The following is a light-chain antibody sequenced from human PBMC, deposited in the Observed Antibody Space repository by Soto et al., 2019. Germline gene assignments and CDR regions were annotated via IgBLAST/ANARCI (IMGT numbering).Light chain of an antibody. V-gene: IGKV3-20*01. CDR3: QQYRSSPWT. CDR2: GAS. CDR1: QSVCSSY. Sequence: EIVLTQSPGTLSLSPGERATLSCRASQSVCSSYLAWYQQKPGQAPRLLIYGASRRATGIPDRFSGSGSGTDFTLPIRRLEPEDCAVYYSQQYRSSPWTFGQGTKVELK. J-gene: IGKJ1*01.